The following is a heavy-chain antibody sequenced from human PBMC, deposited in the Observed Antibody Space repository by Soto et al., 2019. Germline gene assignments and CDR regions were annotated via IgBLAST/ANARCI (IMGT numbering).Heavy chain of an antibody. CDR3: ARAHGSSWYNWFDP. J-gene: IGHJ5*02. Sequence: ASVKVSCKAYGGTFSSYGISWVRQAPGQGLEWMGGIIPLFGTTNFAHKFKGRVTITADESTSTVYMELSSLRFEDTAIYYCARAHGSSWYNWFDPWAREPWSPSPQ. CDR2: IIPLFGTT. D-gene: IGHD6-19*01. V-gene: IGHV1-69*13. CDR1: GGTFSSYG.